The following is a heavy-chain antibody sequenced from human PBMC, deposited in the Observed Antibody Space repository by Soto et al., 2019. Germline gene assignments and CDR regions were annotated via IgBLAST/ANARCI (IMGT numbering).Heavy chain of an antibody. D-gene: IGHD3-10*01. Sequence: QVQLQESGPGLVKSSETLSLTCTVSGGSISGYYWSWIRQPAGKGLEWIGRLYTMGSTNYNPSLQGRVTMSVDTSKNEFSLKVSSVTAADTAAYFCARVRDYGLGTNRHYYGMDVWGQGTTVTVSS. J-gene: IGHJ6*02. V-gene: IGHV4-4*07. CDR2: LYTMGST. CDR3: ARVRDYGLGTNRHYYGMDV. CDR1: GGSISGYY.